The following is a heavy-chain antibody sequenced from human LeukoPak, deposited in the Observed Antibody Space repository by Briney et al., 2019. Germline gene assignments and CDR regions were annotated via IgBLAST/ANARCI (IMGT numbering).Heavy chain of an antibody. CDR3: ARSSHDYAFDI. D-gene: IGHD6-6*01. CDR1: GGSISSYY. V-gene: IGHV4-59*01. CDR2: IYYSGST. J-gene: IGHJ3*02. Sequence: SETLSLTCTVSGGSISSYYWSWIRQPPGKGLEWIGYIYYSGSTNYNPSLKSRVTISVDTCKNQFSLKLSSVTAADTAVYYCARSSHDYAFDIWGQGTMVTVSS.